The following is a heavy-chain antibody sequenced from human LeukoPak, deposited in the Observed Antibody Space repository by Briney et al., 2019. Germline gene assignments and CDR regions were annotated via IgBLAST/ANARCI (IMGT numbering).Heavy chain of an antibody. CDR1: GFTFSSYG. Sequence: GGSLRLSCAASGFTFSSYGMHWVRQAPGKGLEWVPVISHDGSHIHYGDSVQGRFTISRDNSKNTLYLQMNSLRAEDTAMYYWAKDPYRVVVATGNYLAPWGQGTLVTVSS. CDR2: ISHDGSHI. V-gene: IGHV3-30*18. D-gene: IGHD2-15*01. J-gene: IGHJ5*02. CDR3: AKDPYRVVVATGNYLAP.